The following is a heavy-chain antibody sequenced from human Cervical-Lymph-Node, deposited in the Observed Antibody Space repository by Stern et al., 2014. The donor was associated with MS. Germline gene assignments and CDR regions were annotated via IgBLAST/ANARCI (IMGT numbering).Heavy chain of an antibody. D-gene: IGHD2-8*02. V-gene: IGHV3-23*04. CDR1: GFTFSTYA. CDR3: AKQRTDYYYYGMDV. CDR2: ISGNSDST. J-gene: IGHJ6*02. Sequence: EMQLVESGGDLVQPGGSLRLSCAPSGFTFSTYAMTWVRQAPGKGLEWVSTISGNSDSTYYADSVKGRFTISRDNSKSMLYLQMHSLRAEDTALYYCAKQRTDYYYYGMDVWGQGTTVTVSS.